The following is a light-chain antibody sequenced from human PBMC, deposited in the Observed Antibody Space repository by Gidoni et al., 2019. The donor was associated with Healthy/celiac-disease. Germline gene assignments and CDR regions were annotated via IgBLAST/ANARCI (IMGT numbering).Light chain of an antibody. J-gene: IGKJ4*01. Sequence: EMVLTHSPGTLSLSPGERATLSCRASQSVSSSYLAWYQQKPGQAPRLLIYGASSRATGIPDRFSGSGSGTDFTLTISRLEPEDFAVYYCQQYGSSPLLTFXGXTKVEIK. CDR1: QSVSSSY. CDR2: GAS. CDR3: QQYGSSPLLT. V-gene: IGKV3-20*01.